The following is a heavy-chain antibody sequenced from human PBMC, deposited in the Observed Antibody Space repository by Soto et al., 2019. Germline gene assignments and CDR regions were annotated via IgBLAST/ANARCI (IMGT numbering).Heavy chain of an antibody. CDR1: GGSISSGGYS. CDR2: IYHSGST. CDR3: ARLTHDYGDYATFDY. J-gene: IGHJ4*02. V-gene: IGHV4-30-2*01. D-gene: IGHD4-17*01. Sequence: SETLSLTCAVSGGSISSGGYSWSWIRQPPGKGLEWIGYIYHSGSTYYNPSLKSRVTISVDTSKNQFSLKLSSVTAADTAVYYCARLTHDYGDYATFDYWGQGTLVTVSS.